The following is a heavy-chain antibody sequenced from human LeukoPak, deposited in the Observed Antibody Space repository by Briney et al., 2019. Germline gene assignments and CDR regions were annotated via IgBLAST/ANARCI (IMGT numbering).Heavy chain of an antibody. CDR2: IYATGST. Sequence: SETLSLTCTVSGGSIRNNYWSWVRHPAGRGLEWLCHIYATGSTNYNPSLRSRVTMSVDKSKNQFSLNLRSVTAADTAIYYCARDPGIAATGDALDIWGQGTVVTVSS. V-gene: IGHV4-4*07. D-gene: IGHD6-13*01. CDR1: GGSIRNNY. CDR3: ARDPGIAATGDALDI. J-gene: IGHJ3*02.